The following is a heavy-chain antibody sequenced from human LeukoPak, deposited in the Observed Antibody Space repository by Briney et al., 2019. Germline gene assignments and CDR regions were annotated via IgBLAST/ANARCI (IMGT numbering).Heavy chain of an antibody. Sequence: GGSLRLSCAASGFTFDDYAMHWVRQAPGKGLEWVSGISWNSGSIGYADSVKGRFTISRDNAKNSLYLQMNSLRAEDMALYYCAKDSSSSWSCRGAFDIWGQGTMVTVSS. CDR3: AKDSSSSWSCRGAFDI. V-gene: IGHV3-9*03. CDR2: ISWNSGSI. D-gene: IGHD6-13*01. CDR1: GFTFDDYA. J-gene: IGHJ3*02.